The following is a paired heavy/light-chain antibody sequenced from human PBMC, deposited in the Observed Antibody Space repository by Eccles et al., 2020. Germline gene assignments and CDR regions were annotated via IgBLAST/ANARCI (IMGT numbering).Light chain of an antibody. J-gene: IGLJ1*01. Sequence: QSVLTQPPSVSGAPGQGVTISCTGSSSNIGAGYAVYWYQQLPGTAPQLLIYGNTNRPSGVPDRFSGSKSGTSASLAITGLQAEDEADYYCQSYDSSLSAPYVFGTGTKVTVL. CDR3: QSYDSSLSAPYV. CDR2: GNT. CDR1: SSNIGAGYA. V-gene: IGLV1-40*01.
Heavy chain of an antibody. CDR3: ARVGGSGTYYVDAFDI. CDR1: GYTFTGYY. J-gene: IGHJ3*02. V-gene: IGHV1-2*02. Sequence: QVQLVQSGAEVKKPGASVKVSCKASGYTFTGYYMHWVRQAPGQGLEWMGWINPNSGATHYPQKFQGRVTMTRDTSISTAYMELVRLRSDDTAVYYCARVGGSGTYYVDAFDIWGQGTMVTVSS. D-gene: IGHD3-10*01. CDR2: INPNSGAT.